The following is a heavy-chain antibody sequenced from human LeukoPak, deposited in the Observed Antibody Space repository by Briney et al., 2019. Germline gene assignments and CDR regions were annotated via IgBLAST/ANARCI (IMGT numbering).Heavy chain of an antibody. CDR3: ARGAAAGTVVLGPCWFDP. V-gene: IGHV4-34*01. J-gene: IGHJ5*02. CDR2: INHSGST. Sequence: SETLSLTCAVYGGSFSGYYWSWIRQPPGKGLEWIGEINHSGSTNYNPSLKSRVTISVDTSKNQFSLKLSSVTAADTAVYYCARGAAAGTVVLGPCWFDPWGQGTLVTVPS. D-gene: IGHD6-13*01. CDR1: GGSFSGYY.